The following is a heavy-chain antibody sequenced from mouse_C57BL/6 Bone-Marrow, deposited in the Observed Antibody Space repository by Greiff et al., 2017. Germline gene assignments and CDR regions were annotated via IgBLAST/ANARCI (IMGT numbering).Heavy chain of an antibody. Sequence: QVQLQQPGADLVQPGASVKMSCTASGYTFTSYWITWVKQRPGQGLEWIGDIYPGSGSTNSNEKFKSKATLTVDTSSSTAYMQLSSLTSEGSAVYYCAREGWLTWFAYWGQGTLVTVSA. CDR2: IYPGSGST. CDR3: AREGWLTWFAY. V-gene: IGHV1-55*01. CDR1: GYTFTSYW. J-gene: IGHJ3*01. D-gene: IGHD1-2*01.